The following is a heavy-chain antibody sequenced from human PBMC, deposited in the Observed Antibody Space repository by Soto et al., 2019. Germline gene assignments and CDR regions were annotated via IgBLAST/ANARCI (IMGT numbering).Heavy chain of an antibody. D-gene: IGHD2-15*01. CDR3: ATYLGYCSGGSCRYFDY. CDR2: IYHSGST. J-gene: IGHJ4*02. V-gene: IGHV4-4*02. CDR1: SGSISSSNW. Sequence: SETLSLTCAVSSGSISSSNWWSWVRQPPGKGLEWIGEIYHSGSTNYNPSLKSRVTISVDKSKNQFSLKLSSVTAADTAVYYCATYLGYCSGGSCRYFDYWGQGTLVTVSS.